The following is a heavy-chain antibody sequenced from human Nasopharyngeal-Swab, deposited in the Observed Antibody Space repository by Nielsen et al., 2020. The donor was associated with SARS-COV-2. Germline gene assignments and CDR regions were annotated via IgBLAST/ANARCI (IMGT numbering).Heavy chain of an antibody. Sequence: PGKGLEWVSGISWNSGSIDYADSVKGRFTISRDNAKNSLYLQMNSLRAEDTALYYCAKVDYDSSGYDYWGQGTLVTVSS. D-gene: IGHD3-22*01. V-gene: IGHV3-9*01. CDR3: AKVDYDSSGYDY. J-gene: IGHJ4*02. CDR2: ISWNSGSI.